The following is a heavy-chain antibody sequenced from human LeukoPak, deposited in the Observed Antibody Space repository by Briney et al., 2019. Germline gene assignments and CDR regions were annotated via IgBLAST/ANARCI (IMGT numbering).Heavy chain of an antibody. D-gene: IGHD4/OR15-4a*01. CDR3: ATGAPRGMDV. Sequence: SDTLSLTCSVSGGSIRSYYGAWIPQPPARGLEWIAYVSHSGGATYNPSRKSRVTISLATSTDQLSLKLRSVTAADTAVYYCATGAPRGMDVWGQGTTVTVSS. J-gene: IGHJ6*02. CDR1: GGSIRSYY. V-gene: IGHV4-59*08. CDR2: VSHSGGA.